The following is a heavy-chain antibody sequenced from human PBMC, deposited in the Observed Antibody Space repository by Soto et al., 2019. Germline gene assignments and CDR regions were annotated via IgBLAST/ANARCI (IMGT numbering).Heavy chain of an antibody. CDR3: ARDLATYYDILGVPKDDHYYYYYYMDV. CDR1: GYTFTSYG. Sequence: ASVNVSCKASGYTFTSYGISWVRQAPGQGLEWMGWISAYNGNTNYAQKLQGRVTMTTDTSTSTAYMELRSLRSDDTAVYYCARDLATYYDILGVPKDDHYYYYYYMDVWGKGTTVTVSS. D-gene: IGHD3-9*01. J-gene: IGHJ6*03. CDR2: ISAYNGNT. V-gene: IGHV1-18*01.